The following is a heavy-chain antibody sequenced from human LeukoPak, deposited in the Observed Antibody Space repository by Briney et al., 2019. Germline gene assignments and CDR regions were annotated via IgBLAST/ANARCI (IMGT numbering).Heavy chain of an antibody. V-gene: IGHV3-66*01. CDR3: ARGSGWDFDY. Sequence: PGGSLRLSCAACGFTVSSYYMYWVRQAPGKGLEWVSFIYSGGSTYYADSVKGRFTISRDNSKNTLYLQMNSLRAEDTAVYYCARGSGWDFDYWGQGTLVTVSS. J-gene: IGHJ4*02. CDR1: GFTVSSYY. CDR2: IYSGGST. D-gene: IGHD6-19*01.